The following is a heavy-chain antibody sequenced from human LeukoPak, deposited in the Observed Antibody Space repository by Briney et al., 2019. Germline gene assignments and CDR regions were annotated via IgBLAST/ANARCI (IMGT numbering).Heavy chain of an antibody. J-gene: IGHJ6*03. CDR2: IIPIFGTA. V-gene: IGHV1-69*06. CDR1: GGTFSSYA. D-gene: IGHD6-19*01. Sequence: SVKVSCKASGGTFSSYAISWVRRAPGQGLEWMGGIIPIFGTANYAQKFQGRVTITADKSTSTAYMELSSLRSEDTAVYYCASSIAVAGTSFDYYYYMDVWGQGTLVTVSS. CDR3: ASSIAVAGTSFDYYYYMDV.